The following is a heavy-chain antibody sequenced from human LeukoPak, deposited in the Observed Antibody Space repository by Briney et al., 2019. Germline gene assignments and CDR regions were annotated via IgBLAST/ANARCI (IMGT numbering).Heavy chain of an antibody. CDR3: ARRQWLAPTGGGLYYYYYYMDV. CDR1: GFTFSSYW. V-gene: IGHV4-4*07. D-gene: IGHD6-19*01. CDR2: IYTSGST. Sequence: GSLRLSCAASGFTFSSYWMSWIRQPAGKGLEWIGRIYTSGSTNYNPSLKSRVTMSVDTSKNQFSLKLSSVTAADTAVYYCARRQWLAPTGGGLYYYYYYMDVWGKGTTVTISS. J-gene: IGHJ6*03.